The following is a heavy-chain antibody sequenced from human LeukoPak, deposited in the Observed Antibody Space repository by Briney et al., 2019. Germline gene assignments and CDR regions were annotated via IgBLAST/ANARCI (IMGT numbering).Heavy chain of an antibody. Sequence: ASVKVSCKASGYTFTSFDINWVRQATGQGLEWVGWMNPNSGNTGYAQKFQGRVTMTRNTSISTAYMELSSLRSEDTAVYYCARGLAQYDSSGQPWGQGTLVTVSS. V-gene: IGHV1-8*01. J-gene: IGHJ5*02. CDR2: MNPNSGNT. CDR1: GYTFTSFD. D-gene: IGHD3-22*01. CDR3: ARGLAQYDSSGQP.